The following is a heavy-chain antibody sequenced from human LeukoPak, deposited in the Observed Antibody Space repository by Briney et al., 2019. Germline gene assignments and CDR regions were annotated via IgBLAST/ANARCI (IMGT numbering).Heavy chain of an antibody. CDR1: GGSFSGYY. CDR3: AKFDYYGSGSYLR. J-gene: IGHJ4*02. D-gene: IGHD3-10*01. V-gene: IGHV4-59*01. CDR2: IYYSGST. Sequence: SETLSLTCAVYGGSFSGYYWSWIRQPPGKGLEWIGYIYYSGSTNYNPSLKSRVTISVDTSKNQFSLKLSSVTAADTAVYYCAKFDYYGSGSYLRWGQGTLVTVSS.